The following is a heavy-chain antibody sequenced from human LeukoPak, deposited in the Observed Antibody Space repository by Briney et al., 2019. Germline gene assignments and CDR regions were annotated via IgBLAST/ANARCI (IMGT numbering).Heavy chain of an antibody. V-gene: IGHV4-59*01. J-gene: IGHJ4*02. CDR2: IYYTGST. CDR3: ARDRGDGYDYFWDY. CDR1: GGSISSYY. D-gene: IGHD5-12*01. Sequence: SETLSLTCTVSGGSISSYYWSWIRQPPGKGLEWIGYIYYTGSTNYNPSLKSRVTISVDTSKNQFSLKLSSVTAADTAVYYCARDRGDGYDYFWDYWGQGTLVTVSS.